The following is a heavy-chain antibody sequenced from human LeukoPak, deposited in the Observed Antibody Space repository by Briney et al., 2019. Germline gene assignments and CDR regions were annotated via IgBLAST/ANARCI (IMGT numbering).Heavy chain of an antibody. CDR1: GFTFSNYA. Sequence: GGSLRLSCAASGFTFSNYAMNWVRQAPGKGLEWVSYISRSSSTIYYADSMKGRFTISRDNAKNSLYLQMNSLRDEDTAVYYCKGSSRYNYYYMDVWGKGTTVTVSS. J-gene: IGHJ6*03. CDR3: KGSSRYNYYYMDV. V-gene: IGHV3-48*02. CDR2: ISRSSSTI. D-gene: IGHD6-13*01.